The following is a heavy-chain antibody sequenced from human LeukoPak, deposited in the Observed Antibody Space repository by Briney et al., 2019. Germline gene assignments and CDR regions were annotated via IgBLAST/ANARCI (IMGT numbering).Heavy chain of an antibody. V-gene: IGHV1-18*01. CDR3: ARFASLYSRSWYYAFDI. J-gene: IGHJ3*02. CDR2: ISAYNGNT. D-gene: IGHD6-13*01. Sequence: ASVEVSCKASGYTFTSYSISWVRQAPGQGLEWMGWISAYNGNTIYAQKVKGRVTMTTDTSTSTAYMELSSLRSEDTAVYYCARFASLYSRSWYYAFDIWGQGTMVTVSS. CDR1: GYTFTSYS.